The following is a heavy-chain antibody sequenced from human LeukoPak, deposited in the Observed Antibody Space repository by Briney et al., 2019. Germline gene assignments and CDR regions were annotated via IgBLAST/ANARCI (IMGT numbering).Heavy chain of an antibody. CDR3: ARVVVVPAADDAFDI. D-gene: IGHD2-2*01. CDR2: IYYSGST. V-gene: IGHV4-59*12. J-gene: IGHJ3*02. Sequence: PSETLSLTCTVSGGSIRSYYWSWIRQPPGKGLEWIGYIYYSGSTYYNPSLKSRVTISVDTSKNQFSLKLSSVTAADTAVYYCARVVVVPAADDAFDIWGQGTMVTVSS. CDR1: GGSIRSYY.